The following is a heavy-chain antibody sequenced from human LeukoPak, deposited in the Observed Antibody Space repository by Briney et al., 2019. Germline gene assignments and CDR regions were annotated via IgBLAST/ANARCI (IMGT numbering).Heavy chain of an antibody. CDR1: VFTLSSNC. J-gene: IGHJ6*02. CDR2: ISYDGSNK. Sequence: GGSLRLSCAASVFTLSSNCMLWVRQALCKGLEWVAVISYDGSNKYYADSVKGRFTISRDNSKNTLYLQMNSLRAEDTAVYYCAKDRPAAGTYYYYGMDVWGQGTTVTVSS. D-gene: IGHD6-13*01. V-gene: IGHV3-30*18. CDR3: AKDRPAAGTYYYYGMDV.